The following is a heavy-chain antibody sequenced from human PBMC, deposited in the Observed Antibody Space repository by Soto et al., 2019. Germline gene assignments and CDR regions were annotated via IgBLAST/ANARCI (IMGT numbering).Heavy chain of an antibody. D-gene: IGHD5-12*01. CDR3: ARVDSGYEPFDP. CDR2: INPNSGGT. Sequence: ASVKVSCKASGYTFTGYYMHLVRQAPGQGLEWMGWINPNSGGTNYAQKFQGRVTMTRDTSISTAYMELSRLRSDDTAVYYCARVDSGYEPFDPWGQGTLVTVYS. CDR1: GYTFTGYY. V-gene: IGHV1-2*02. J-gene: IGHJ5*02.